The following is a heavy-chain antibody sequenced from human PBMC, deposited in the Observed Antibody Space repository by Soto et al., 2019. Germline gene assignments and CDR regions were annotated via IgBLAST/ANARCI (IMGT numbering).Heavy chain of an antibody. D-gene: IGHD3-16*02. CDR1: GFDFYYYN. CDR3: ARERVVNYTDYYFDY. Sequence: GGSLRLSCAASGFDFYYYNMNWFRQAPGRGLEWVSSISGTGIDIHFADSVKGRFVISRDNAKTSLYLQMNSLRPEDTAVYYCARERVVNYTDYYFDYWGHGTLVTVSS. J-gene: IGHJ4*01. CDR2: ISGTGIDI. V-gene: IGHV3-21*01.